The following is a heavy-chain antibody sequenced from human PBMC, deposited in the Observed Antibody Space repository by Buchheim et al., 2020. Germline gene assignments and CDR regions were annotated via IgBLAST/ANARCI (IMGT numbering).Heavy chain of an antibody. J-gene: IGHJ2*01. CDR2: INWNGYST. V-gene: IGHV3-20*01. D-gene: IGHD1-26*01. CDR3: ARDSYSGSPVPGYFDL. Sequence: EVQLVESGGGLVQPGGSLRLSCAASGFTFSSYWMSWVRQAPGKGLEWLSGINWNGYSTVYEDSVKGRFIISRDNTKNSLYLEMNDLRAEDTALYHCARDSYSGSPVPGYFDLWGRGTL. CDR1: GFTFSSYW.